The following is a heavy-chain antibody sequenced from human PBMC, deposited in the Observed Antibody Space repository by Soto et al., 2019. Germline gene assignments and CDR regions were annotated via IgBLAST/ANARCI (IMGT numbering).Heavy chain of an antibody. Sequence: ASVKVSCKASGYTFTSYGISWVRQAPGQGLEWMGWISAYNGNTNYAQKLQGKVTMTTDTSTSTAYMELRSLRSDDTAVYYCARSPSYHSSTDYWGQGTLVTVSS. D-gene: IGHD6-13*01. CDR2: ISAYNGNT. CDR3: ARSPSYHSSTDY. V-gene: IGHV1-18*01. CDR1: GYTFTSYG. J-gene: IGHJ4*02.